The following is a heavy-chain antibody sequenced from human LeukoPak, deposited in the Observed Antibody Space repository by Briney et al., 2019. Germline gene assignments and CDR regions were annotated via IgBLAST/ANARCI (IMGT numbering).Heavy chain of an antibody. J-gene: IGHJ4*02. D-gene: IGHD5-18*01. Sequence: GRSLRLSCAASGFTFSSYAMHWVRQAPGKGREWVAVISYDGSNKYYADSVKGRFTISRDNSKNTLYLQMNSLRAEDTAVYYCARAPDTAMVINYWGQGTLVTVSS. V-gene: IGHV3-30*01. CDR3: ARAPDTAMVINY. CDR1: GFTFSSYA. CDR2: ISYDGSNK.